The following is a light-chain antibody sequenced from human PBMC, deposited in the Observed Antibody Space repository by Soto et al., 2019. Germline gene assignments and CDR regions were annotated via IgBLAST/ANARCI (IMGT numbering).Light chain of an antibody. V-gene: IGLV2-18*02. CDR2: EVH. J-gene: IGLJ2*01. CDR1: SSEVGTYDR. CDR3: SSYAASTTLL. Sequence: QSVLTQPPSVSGSPGQSVTISCIGSSSEVGTYDRVSWYQAPPGTAPKLIIYEVHYRPSGVPDRFSGSKSGNTASLTISGLQAEDEADYYCSSYAASTTLLFGGGTKVTVL.